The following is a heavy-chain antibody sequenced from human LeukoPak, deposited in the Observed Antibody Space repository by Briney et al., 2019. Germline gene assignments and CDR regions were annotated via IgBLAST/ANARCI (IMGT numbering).Heavy chain of an antibody. J-gene: IGHJ5*02. D-gene: IGHD2-2*01. CDR2: ISGSGGST. CDR1: GFTFSSYA. Sequence: PGGSLRLSCAASGFTFSSYAMSWVRQAPGKGLEWVSAISGSGGSTYYADSVKGRFTISRDNSKNTLYLQMNSLRAEDTAVYYCAKGTYCSSTSCYGGDWFDPWGQGTLVTVSS. CDR3: AKGTYCSSTSCYGGDWFDP. V-gene: IGHV3-23*01.